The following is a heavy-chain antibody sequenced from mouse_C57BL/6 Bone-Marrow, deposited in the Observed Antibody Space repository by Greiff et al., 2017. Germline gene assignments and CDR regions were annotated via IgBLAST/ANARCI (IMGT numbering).Heavy chain of an antibody. CDR1: GYTFTSYW. CDR3: ARKSSYVDWYFDV. Sequence: QVQLQQPGAELVKPGASVKMSCKASGYTFTSYWITWVKPRPGQGLEWIGDIYPGSGSTNYNEKFKSKATLAVDTSSSTAYMQLSSLTSEDSAVYSCARKSSYVDWYFDVWGTGTTVTVSS. V-gene: IGHV1-55*01. J-gene: IGHJ1*03. CDR2: IYPGSGST. D-gene: IGHD1-1*01.